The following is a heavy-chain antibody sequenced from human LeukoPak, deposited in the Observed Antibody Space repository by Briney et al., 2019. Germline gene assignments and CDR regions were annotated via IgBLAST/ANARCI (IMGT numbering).Heavy chain of an antibody. D-gene: IGHD3-10*01. CDR1: GYTFTSYG. CDR3: LRVSYYGSGSYYGDY. CDR2: ISAYNGNT. Sequence: ASVKVSCKASGYTFTSYGISWVRQAPGQRLEWMGWISAYNGNTNYAQKLQGRVTMTTDTCTITAYIHLRGLISDDTAGCYCLRVSYYGSGSYYGDYWGQGTLVTVSS. J-gene: IGHJ4*02. V-gene: IGHV1-18*01.